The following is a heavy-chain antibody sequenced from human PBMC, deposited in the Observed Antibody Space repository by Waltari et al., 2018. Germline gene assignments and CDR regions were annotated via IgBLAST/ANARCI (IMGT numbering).Heavy chain of an antibody. D-gene: IGHD2-15*01. J-gene: IGHJ4*02. CDR1: GASLRSTYW. Sequence: QLQQSGPGLVKPSGTLSLIYAASGASLRSTYWWSLVRQSPGRGREWIGQVHGRGRTNYNPSVAGRVTMSLDTSAYHFALKLTSATAADTALYFCARDRGRGLYLDTWGQGTLVTVSP. V-gene: IGHV4-4*02. CDR3: ARDRGRGLYLDT. CDR2: VHGRGRT.